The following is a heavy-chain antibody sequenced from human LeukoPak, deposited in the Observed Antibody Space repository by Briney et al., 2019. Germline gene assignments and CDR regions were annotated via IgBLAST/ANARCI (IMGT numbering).Heavy chain of an antibody. V-gene: IGHV4-61*02. D-gene: IGHD3-22*01. CDR1: GGSISSGSYY. J-gene: IGHJ6*03. Sequence: SETLSLTCTVSGGSISSGSYYWSWIRQPAGKGLEWIGRIYTSGSTNYNPSLKSRVTISVDTSKNQFSPKLSSVTAADTAVYYSARERYYYDSSGENYYYYYMDVWGKGTTVTVSS. CDR2: IYTSGST. CDR3: ARERYYYDSSGENYYYYYMDV.